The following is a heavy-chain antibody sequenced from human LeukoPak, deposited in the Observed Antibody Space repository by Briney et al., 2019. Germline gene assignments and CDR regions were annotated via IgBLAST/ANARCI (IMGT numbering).Heavy chain of an antibody. CDR3: ARSYYYDSSGYLETPFDY. CDR2: IYYSGRT. CDR1: GGSISSGGYY. Sequence: SQTLSLTCTVSGGSISSGGYYWSWIRQHPGKGLEWIGYIYYSGRTYYNPSLKSRVTISVDTSKNQFSLKLSSVTAADTAVYYCARSYYYDSSGYLETPFDYWGQGTLVTVSS. V-gene: IGHV4-31*03. D-gene: IGHD3-22*01. J-gene: IGHJ4*02.